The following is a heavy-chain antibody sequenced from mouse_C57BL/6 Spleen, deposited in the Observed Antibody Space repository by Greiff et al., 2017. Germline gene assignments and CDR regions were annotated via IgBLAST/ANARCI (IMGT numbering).Heavy chain of an antibody. CDR2: IYPSDSET. CDR3: ARSPGTGFAC. V-gene: IGHV1-61*01. Sequence: QVQLQQPGAELVRPGSSVKLSCKASGYTFTSYWTDWVKQRPGQGLEWIGNIYPSDSETHYNQKFKDKATLTVDKSSSTAYMQLSSLTSEDSAVDYCARSPGTGFACCGQGTLVTVSA. J-gene: IGHJ3*01. CDR1: GYTFTSYW. D-gene: IGHD4-1*01.